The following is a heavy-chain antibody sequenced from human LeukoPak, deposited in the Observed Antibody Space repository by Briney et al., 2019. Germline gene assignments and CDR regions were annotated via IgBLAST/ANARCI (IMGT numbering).Heavy chain of an antibody. J-gene: IGHJ4*02. Sequence: ASVKVSCKASGYTFTGYYMHWVRQAPGQGLEWMGWINPNSGGTNYAQKFQGRVTMTRDTSISTAYMELSRLRSDDTAVYYCARGVQGRIMITFGGVIVPPPFDYWGQGTLVTVSS. V-gene: IGHV1-2*02. CDR3: ARGVQGRIMITFGGVIVPPPFDY. CDR2: INPNSGGT. CDR1: GYTFTGYY. D-gene: IGHD3-16*02.